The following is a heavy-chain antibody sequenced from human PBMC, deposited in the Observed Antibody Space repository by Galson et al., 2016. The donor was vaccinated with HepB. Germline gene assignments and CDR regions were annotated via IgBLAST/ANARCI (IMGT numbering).Heavy chain of an antibody. J-gene: IGHJ4*02. V-gene: IGHV3-30*18. D-gene: IGHD3-10*01. Sequence: SLRLSCAASGFTFSRYGMHWVRQAPGKGLEWVTFISYDGSNKYYADSVKGRFTISRDNSKNTRYLQMNSLRAEDTAVYYCAKDPYYYGSGSYLYFHYWGQGTLVTVSS. CDR2: ISYDGSNK. CDR1: GFTFSRYG. CDR3: AKDPYYYGSGSYLYFHY.